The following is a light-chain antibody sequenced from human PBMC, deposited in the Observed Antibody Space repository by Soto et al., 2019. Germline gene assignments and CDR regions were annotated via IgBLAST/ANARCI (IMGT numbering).Light chain of an antibody. V-gene: IGKV3-15*01. CDR3: QQYNNWPPLT. Sequence: EIVMTQSPATLSVSPGERATLSCRASQSVSSDLAWYQQKPGQAPRLLIYGASTRATGIPARFSGSGSGTELTLTISSLQSEDFAICYCQQYNNWPPLTFGGGTKVDIK. CDR2: GAS. CDR1: QSVSSD. J-gene: IGKJ4*01.